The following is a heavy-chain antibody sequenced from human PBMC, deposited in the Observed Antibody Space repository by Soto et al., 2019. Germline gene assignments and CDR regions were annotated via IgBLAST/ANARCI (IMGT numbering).Heavy chain of an antibody. CDR2: INPSGGHT. CDR3: ARGGHVVVVTAAFDY. V-gene: IGHV1-46*01. Sequence: QVQLMQSGAEVKKPGASVKVSCKASGNTFTNYYIHWVRQAPGQGLEWMGTINPSGGHTTYAQKFLGRVTXTXXXSXXTLYVELTSLRSEDTAVYYCARGGHVVVVTAAFDYWGQGTLVTVSS. D-gene: IGHD2-21*02. CDR1: GNTFTNYY. J-gene: IGHJ4*02.